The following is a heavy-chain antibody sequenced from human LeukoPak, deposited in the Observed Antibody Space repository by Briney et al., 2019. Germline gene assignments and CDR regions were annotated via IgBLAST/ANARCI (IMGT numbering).Heavy chain of an antibody. J-gene: IGHJ6*02. Sequence: PSETLSLTCAVYGGSFSGYYWSWIRQPPGKGLEWIGEINHSGSTSYNPSLKSRVTISVDTSKNQFSLKLSSVTAADTAVYYCARVRGYYDILTGYVRLYGMDVWGQGTTVTVSS. V-gene: IGHV4-34*01. CDR2: INHSGST. D-gene: IGHD3-9*01. CDR1: GGSFSGYY. CDR3: ARVRGYYDILTGYVRLYGMDV.